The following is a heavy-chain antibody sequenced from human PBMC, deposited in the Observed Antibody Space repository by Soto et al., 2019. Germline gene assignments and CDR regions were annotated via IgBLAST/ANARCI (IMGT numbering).Heavy chain of an antibody. CDR3: AREIEAFDI. CDR1: GFTFSSYA. J-gene: IGHJ3*02. Sequence: EVQLVESGGGLVQPGGSLRLSCAASGFTFSSYAMQWVRQAPGKGLEYVSAISSNGGSTYYANSVKGRFTISRDNSKNTLYLQMGSLRAEDMAVYYCAREIEAFDIWGQGTMVTVSS. CDR2: ISSNGGST. V-gene: IGHV3-64*01.